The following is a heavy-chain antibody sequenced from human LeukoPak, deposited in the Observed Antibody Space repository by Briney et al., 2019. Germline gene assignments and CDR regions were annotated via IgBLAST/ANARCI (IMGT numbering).Heavy chain of an antibody. Sequence: PSETLSLTCTVSGGSISSSGSHWGWIRQPSGKGLEWIGTIHYSGTTYYTPSLKSRVFISVDTSRNQFSLMLSSVTAADTAVYFCARIAGGTWLLHYWSQGTLVTVSS. V-gene: IGHV4-39*01. J-gene: IGHJ4*02. CDR2: IHYSGTT. CDR3: ARIAGGTWLLHY. CDR1: GGSISSSGSH. D-gene: IGHD1-7*01.